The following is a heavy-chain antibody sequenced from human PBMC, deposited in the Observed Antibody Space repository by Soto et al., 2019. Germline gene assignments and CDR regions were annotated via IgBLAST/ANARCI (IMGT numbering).Heavy chain of an antibody. CDR2: IYYSGST. D-gene: IGHD7-27*01. V-gene: IGHV4-61*08. Sequence: SETLSLTCTVSGGSISSGGYYWSWIRQPPGKGLEWIGYIYYSGSTNYNPSLKSRVTISVDTSKNQFSLKLSSVTAADTAVYYCAKNWNWGSLVHWGQGTLVTVSS. J-gene: IGHJ4*02. CDR3: AKNWNWGSLVH. CDR1: GGSISSGGYY.